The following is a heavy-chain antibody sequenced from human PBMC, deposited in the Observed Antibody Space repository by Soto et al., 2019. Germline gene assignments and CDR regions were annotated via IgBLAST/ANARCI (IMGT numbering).Heavy chain of an antibody. CDR3: ARDLKYYYDSSGYFGSAYGY. CDR1: GYTFTSYY. CDR2: INPSGSST. Sequence: GASVKVSCKASGYTFTSYYMHWVRQAPGQGLEWMGIINPSGSSTSYAQKFQGRVTMTRDTSTSTVYMELSSLRSEDTAVYYCARDLKYYYDSSGYFGSAYGYWGQGTLVTVSS. D-gene: IGHD3-22*01. J-gene: IGHJ4*02. V-gene: IGHV1-46*01.